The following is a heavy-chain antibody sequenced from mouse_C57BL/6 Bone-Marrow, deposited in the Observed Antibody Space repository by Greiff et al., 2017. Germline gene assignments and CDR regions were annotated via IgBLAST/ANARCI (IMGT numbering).Heavy chain of an antibody. CDR3: ARGRCAMDY. J-gene: IGHJ4*01. CDR2: IYPSDSET. CDR1: GYTFTSSW. V-gene: IGHV1-61*01. Sequence: QVQLQQPGAELVRPGSSVKLSCKASGYTFTSSWMDWVKQRPGQGLEWIGNIYPSDSETHYNQKFKDKATLTVDKSSSTAYMQLSSLTSEDSAVYYCARGRCAMDYWGQGTSVTVSS.